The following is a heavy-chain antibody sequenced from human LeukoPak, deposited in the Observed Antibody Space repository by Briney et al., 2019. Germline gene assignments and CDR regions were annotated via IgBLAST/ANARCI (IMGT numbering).Heavy chain of an antibody. V-gene: IGHV4-39*07. Sequence: AETLSLTCTVSGVSISSSSYYWGWIRQPPGKGLEWIGSIYDSGSTYYNPSLKSQFTISVDRSKNEFYLKVRSVTAADTAVYYCARNYCSGGSCYSGAYYFDYWGQGTLVTVSS. CDR2: IYDSGST. D-gene: IGHD2-15*01. CDR3: ARNYCSGGSCYSGAYYFDY. CDR1: GVSISSSSYY. J-gene: IGHJ4*02.